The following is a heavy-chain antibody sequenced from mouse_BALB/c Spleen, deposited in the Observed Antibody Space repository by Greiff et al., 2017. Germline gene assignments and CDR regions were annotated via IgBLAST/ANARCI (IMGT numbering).Heavy chain of an antibody. D-gene: IGHD2-3*01. J-gene: IGHJ3*01. Sequence: EVQGVESGGGLVKPGGSLKLSCAASGFAFSSYDMSWVRQTPEKRLEWVAYISSGGGSTYYPDTVKGRFTISRDNAKNTLYLQMSSLKSEDTAMYYCARHDGYYPAWFAYWGQGTLVTVSA. V-gene: IGHV5-12-1*01. CDR2: ISSGGGST. CDR1: GFAFSSYD. CDR3: ARHDGYYPAWFAY.